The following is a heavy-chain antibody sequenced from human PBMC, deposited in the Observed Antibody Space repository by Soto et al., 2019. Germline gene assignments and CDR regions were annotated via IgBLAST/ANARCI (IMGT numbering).Heavy chain of an antibody. D-gene: IGHD3-10*01. J-gene: IGHJ4*02. CDR2: IYSGGST. Sequence: LRLSCAASGFTFSSYEMNWVRQAPGKGLEWVSVIYSGGSTYYADSVKGRFTISRDNSKNTLYLQMNSLRAEDTAVYYCARVHYDYLDYWGQGTLVTVSS. V-gene: IGHV3-53*01. CDR3: ARVHYDYLDY. CDR1: GFTFSSYE.